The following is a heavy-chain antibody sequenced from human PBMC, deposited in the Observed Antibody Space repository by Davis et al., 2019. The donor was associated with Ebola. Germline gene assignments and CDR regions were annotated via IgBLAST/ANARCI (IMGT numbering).Heavy chain of an antibody. D-gene: IGHD1-26*01. CDR3: ATWEYVRY. J-gene: IGHJ4*01. CDR1: GLAFDKYD. CDR2: VGPGGDS. Sequence: PGGSLRLPCVASGLAFDKYDISWVRLAPGKGLAWISRVGPGGDSSYANSVRGRFTISRDNSMNTVHLQMDSLTADDTAVYYCATWEYVRYWGQGTLVTVSS. V-gene: IGHV3-23*01.